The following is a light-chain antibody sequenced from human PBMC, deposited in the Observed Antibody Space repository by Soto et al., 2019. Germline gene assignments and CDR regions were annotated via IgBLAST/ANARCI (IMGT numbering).Light chain of an antibody. CDR3: RQRSNWPLT. J-gene: IGKJ4*01. Sequence: EIVLTQSPATLSLSPGERATLSCRASQSVSSYLAWYQQKPGQAPRLLIYDASNRATGIPARFSGSGSGTDFTLTISSLEPEGFAVYYCRQRSNWPLTFRGGTKVEIK. CDR1: QSVSSY. V-gene: IGKV3-11*01. CDR2: DAS.